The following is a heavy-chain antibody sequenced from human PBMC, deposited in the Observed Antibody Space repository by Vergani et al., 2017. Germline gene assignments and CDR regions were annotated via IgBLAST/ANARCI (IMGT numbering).Heavy chain of an antibody. D-gene: IGHD1-1*01. CDR1: GFTFNDYG. CDR3: ARGGRYESPSRNYYYYMDV. J-gene: IGHJ6*03. V-gene: IGHV3-20*04. Sequence: EVQLVESGGSLVRQGGSLRPSCSASGFTFNDYGMTWVRQTPGKGLEGLSSISYNGDRATNRDSVMGPFTVSRDSAKNSLYLQMNNLRAEDTALYYCARGGRYESPSRNYYYYMDVWGKGTTVTVSS. CDR2: ISYNGDRA.